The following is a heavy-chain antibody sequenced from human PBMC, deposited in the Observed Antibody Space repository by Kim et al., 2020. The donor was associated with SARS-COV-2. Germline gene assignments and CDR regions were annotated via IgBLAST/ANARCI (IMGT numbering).Heavy chain of an antibody. CDR1: GGSISSGDYY. V-gene: IGHV4-30-4*01. CDR3: ARAVWDIVVVGWFDP. D-gene: IGHD2-2*01. CDR2: IYYSGST. J-gene: IGHJ5*02. Sequence: SETLSLTCTVSGGSISSGDYYWSWIRQPPGKGLEWIGYIYYSGSTYYNPSLKSRVTISVDTSKNQFSLKLSSVTAADTAVYYCARAVWDIVVVGWFDPWGQGTLVTVSS.